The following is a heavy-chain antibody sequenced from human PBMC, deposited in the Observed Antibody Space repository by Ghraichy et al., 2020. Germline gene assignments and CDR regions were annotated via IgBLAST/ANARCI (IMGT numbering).Heavy chain of an antibody. Sequence: GESLNISCAASGFTFSGSAMHWVRQASGKGLEWVGRIRSKANSYATAYAASVKGRFTISRDDSKNTAYLQMNSLKTEDTAVYYCTTRYGSGPYGMDVWGQGTTVTVSS. CDR1: GFTFSGSA. V-gene: IGHV3-73*01. D-gene: IGHD3-10*01. CDR3: TTRYGSGPYGMDV. J-gene: IGHJ6*02. CDR2: IRSKANSYAT.